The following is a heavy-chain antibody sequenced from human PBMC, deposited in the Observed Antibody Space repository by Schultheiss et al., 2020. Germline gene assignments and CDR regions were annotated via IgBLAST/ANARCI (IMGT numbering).Heavy chain of an antibody. V-gene: IGHV4-34*01. CDR3: ARWTTTVTDDAFDI. CDR1: GGSFSGYY. J-gene: IGHJ3*02. D-gene: IGHD4-17*01. CDR2: INHSGST. Sequence: SETLSLTCAVYGGSFSGYYWSWIRQPPGKGLEWIGEINHSGSTNYNPSLKSRVTISVDTSKNQFSLKLSSVTAADTAVYYCARWTTTVTDDAFDIWGQGTTVTVSS.